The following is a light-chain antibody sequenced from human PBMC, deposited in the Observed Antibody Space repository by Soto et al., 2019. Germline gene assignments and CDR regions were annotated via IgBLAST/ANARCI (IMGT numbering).Light chain of an antibody. CDR1: QSVDGY. Sequence: EIVLTQSPATLSLSPGERATLSCRASQSVDGYVAWFQQKPGQAPSLLIYDVSNRAVGVPARFSGSGSGTDYTLTINSLEPEDFAVYYCQQRRDLPLTFGGGTKVEI. CDR3: QQRRDLPLT. V-gene: IGKV3-11*01. J-gene: IGKJ4*01. CDR2: DVS.